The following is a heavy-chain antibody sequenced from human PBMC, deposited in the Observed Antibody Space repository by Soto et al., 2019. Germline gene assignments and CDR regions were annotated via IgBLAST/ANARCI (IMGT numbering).Heavy chain of an antibody. D-gene: IGHD6-6*01. CDR3: ARAEYSSTWLNWFDS. CDR2: IYYSGNT. Sequence: PPETLSVGCIVSRRSPSSPDYSWHGIRQPPGKGLEWIGYIYYSGNTYYNPSLKSRVTISIDTSKNQFSLKLSSVTAADRAVYYCARAEYSSTWLNWFDSWGQGTMVTVSS. V-gene: IGHV4-30-4*01. CDR1: RRSPSSPDYS. J-gene: IGHJ5*01.